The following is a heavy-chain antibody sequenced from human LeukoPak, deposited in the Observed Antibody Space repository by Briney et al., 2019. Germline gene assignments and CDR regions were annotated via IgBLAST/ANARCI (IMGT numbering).Heavy chain of an antibody. J-gene: IGHJ4*02. D-gene: IGHD3-22*01. CDR2: IKQDGSEK. Sequence: PGGSLRLSCAASRFTFSNYWMSWVRQAPGKGLEWVANIKQDGSEKYYVDSVKGRFTISRDNAKNSLYLQMNSLRAEDTAVYYCVRERPTYYDSSGPIDFWGQGTLVTVSS. V-gene: IGHV3-7*01. CDR1: RFTFSNYW. CDR3: VRERPTYYDSSGPIDF.